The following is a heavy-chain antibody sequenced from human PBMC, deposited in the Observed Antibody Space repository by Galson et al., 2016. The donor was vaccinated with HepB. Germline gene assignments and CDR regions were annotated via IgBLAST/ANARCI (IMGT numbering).Heavy chain of an antibody. V-gene: IGHV3-23*01. D-gene: IGHD1-1*01. J-gene: IGHJ4*02. CDR2: ISGSGYDT. Sequence: SLRLSCAASGFTFSSYIMSWVRQAPGKRLEWVAAISGSGYDTYYTDPAKGRFTISKDKSKNTVYLHMNNLRAEDTAIYYCAKLMGDWGDRSTGFVDYWGQGTLGTVSS. CDR1: GFTFSSYI. CDR3: AKLMGDWGDRSTGFVDY.